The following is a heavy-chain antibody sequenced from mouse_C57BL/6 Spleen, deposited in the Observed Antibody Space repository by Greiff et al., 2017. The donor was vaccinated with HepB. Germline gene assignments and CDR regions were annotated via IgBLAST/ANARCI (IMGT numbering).Heavy chain of an antibody. V-gene: IGHV1-52*01. CDR2: IDPSDSET. J-gene: IGHJ3*01. D-gene: IGHD1-1*01. CDR3: ARRFTTVESTGFAY. Sequence: VQLQQPGAELVRPGSSVKLSCKASGYTFTSYWMHWVKQRPIQGLEWIGNIDPSDSETHYNQKFKDKATVTVDKSSSTAYMQLSRLTSEDSAVYYCARRFTTVESTGFAYWGQGTLVTVSA. CDR1: GYTFTSYW.